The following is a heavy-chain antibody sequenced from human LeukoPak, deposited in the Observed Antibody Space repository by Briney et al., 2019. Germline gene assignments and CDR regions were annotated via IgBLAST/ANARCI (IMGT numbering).Heavy chain of an antibody. J-gene: IGHJ5*01. Sequence: GGSLRLSCAASGFTFSNSWMTWLRQAPGKGLEWVAHINEDGTDKYYVDSVTGRFTISRDNTINSLYLQMSSLRAEDTAVYYCATWSDAWEFDSWGQGTLVTVSS. CDR1: GFTFSNSW. CDR2: INEDGTDK. V-gene: IGHV3-7*05. D-gene: IGHD3-3*01. CDR3: ATWSDAWEFDS.